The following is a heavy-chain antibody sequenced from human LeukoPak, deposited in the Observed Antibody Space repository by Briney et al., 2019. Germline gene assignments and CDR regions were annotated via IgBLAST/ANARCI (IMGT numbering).Heavy chain of an antibody. CDR2: ISGGGGST. CDR1: GFTFSSYV. J-gene: IGHJ5*02. V-gene: IGHV3-23*01. Sequence: GGSLRLSCAASGFTFSSYVMNWVRQAPGKGLEWVSVISGGGGSTYYADSVKGRFTISRDNSKNTLFLRMNSLRAEDTAVYYCAKGGYCSSTSCYVGWFDPGGQGTLVTVSS. D-gene: IGHD2-2*01. CDR3: AKGGYCSSTSCYVGWFDP.